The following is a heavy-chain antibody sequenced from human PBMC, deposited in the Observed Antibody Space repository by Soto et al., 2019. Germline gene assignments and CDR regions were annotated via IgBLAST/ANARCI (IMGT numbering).Heavy chain of an antibody. CDR2: TYYRSKWYN. V-gene: IGHV6-1*01. Sequence: PSQTLSLTCAISGDSVSSSSVTWNWIRQSPSRGLEWLGRTYYRSKWYNDYAESVKSRITINPDTSKYQFSLHLNSVTPEDTAVYYCVRLIGNSWLDFWGQGTLVTVSS. J-gene: IGHJ5*01. D-gene: IGHD1-26*01. CDR3: VRLIGNSWLDF. CDR1: GDSVSSSSVT.